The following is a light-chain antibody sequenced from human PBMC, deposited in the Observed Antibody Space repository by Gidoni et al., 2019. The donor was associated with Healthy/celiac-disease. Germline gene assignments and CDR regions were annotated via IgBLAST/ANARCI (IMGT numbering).Light chain of an antibody. Sequence: DIQMTQSPSTLSASVGDRVTITCRASQNINRWLAWYQQKPGKAPKLLIYDASSLESGVPSRFSGSGSGTEFTLTISSLQPDDFATYYCQQYSSYSWTFGQGTKVEIK. CDR3: QQYSSYSWT. CDR1: QNINRW. J-gene: IGKJ1*01. V-gene: IGKV1-5*01. CDR2: DAS.